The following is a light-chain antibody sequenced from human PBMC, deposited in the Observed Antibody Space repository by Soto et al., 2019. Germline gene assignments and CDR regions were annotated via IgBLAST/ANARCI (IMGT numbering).Light chain of an antibody. V-gene: IGLV1-44*01. CDR3: AAWDDSLKGYV. CDR1: SSNIGSTT. Sequence: QSVLTQAPSASGTPGQRVTISCSGSSSNIGSTTVSWYQQLPGTAPKLLIYRNDQRPSGVPDRFSGSKSGTSGSLAISGLQSEAEADYYCAAWDDSLKGYVFGTGTKVTVL. J-gene: IGLJ1*01. CDR2: RND.